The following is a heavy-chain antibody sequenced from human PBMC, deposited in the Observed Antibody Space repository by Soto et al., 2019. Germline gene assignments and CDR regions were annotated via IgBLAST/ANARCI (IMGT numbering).Heavy chain of an antibody. D-gene: IGHD3-22*01. J-gene: IGHJ4*02. CDR1: KECRSSLY. V-gene: IGHV4-59*08. CDR2: IYYAGST. CDR3: ARGSYYYDSSGPRSFDY. Sequence: SEMMSLARPVAKECRSSLYSSWYRQPQRGGLEWIGFIYYAGSTKYNPSLKSRVTISVDTSKNQFSLKLSSVTAADTAVYYCARGSYYYDSSGPRSFDYWGQGTLVTVS.